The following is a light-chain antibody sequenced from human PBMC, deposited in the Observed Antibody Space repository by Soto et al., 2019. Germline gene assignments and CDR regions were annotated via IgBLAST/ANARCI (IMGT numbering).Light chain of an antibody. CDR1: SRDMGFFNY. CDR2: EVT. CDR3: SSYTTRSTYV. V-gene: IGLV2-14*01. Sequence: QSLIAHPGSVSVSPGQSITISCTGASRDMGFFNYVSWYQQFPGNAPKLIIFEVTNRPSGVSNRFSASKSGNTASLTISGLQAEDGADYYCSSYTTRSTYVFGTGTKVTVL. J-gene: IGLJ1*01.